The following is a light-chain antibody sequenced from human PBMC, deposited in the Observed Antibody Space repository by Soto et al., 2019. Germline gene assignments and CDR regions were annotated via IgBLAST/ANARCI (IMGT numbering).Light chain of an antibody. Sequence: EIVMTQSPATLSVSPGESATLSCRASQSVSSNLAWYQQKPGQAPRLLIYGASTRATGIPATFSGSGSGTEFTLSISSLQSEDFAVYYCQQYNKWPLTFGGGTKVEIK. CDR1: QSVSSN. J-gene: IGKJ4*01. CDR3: QQYNKWPLT. V-gene: IGKV3-15*01. CDR2: GAS.